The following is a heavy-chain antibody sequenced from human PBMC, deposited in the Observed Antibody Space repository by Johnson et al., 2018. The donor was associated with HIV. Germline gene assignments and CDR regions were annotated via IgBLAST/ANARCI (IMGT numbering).Heavy chain of an antibody. CDR3: TTDRGNGDYDAFDI. Sequence: VQLVESGGGLVQPGGSLRLSCAASGFTVSSNYMSWVRQAPGKGLEWVGRIKSKTDGGTTDYAAPVKGRFTISRDDSKNTLYLQMNSLKTEDTAVYYCTTDRGNGDYDAFDIWGQGTMVTVSS. CDR1: GFTVSSNY. V-gene: IGHV3-15*01. D-gene: IGHD4-17*01. J-gene: IGHJ3*02. CDR2: IKSKTDGGTT.